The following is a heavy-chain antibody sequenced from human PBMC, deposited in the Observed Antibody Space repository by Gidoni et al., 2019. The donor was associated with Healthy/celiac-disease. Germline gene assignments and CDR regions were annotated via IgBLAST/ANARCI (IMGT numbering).Heavy chain of an antibody. CDR1: GGSISSGSYY. D-gene: IGHD2-15*01. J-gene: IGHJ4*02. CDR3: ARARSPGYCSGGSCYFDY. Sequence: QVQLQESVPGLVTPSQTLSLTCTVPGGSISSGSYYWTWIRQPAGKGLEWMGRIYTSGSTNDNPSLKSRVTISVDTSKNQFALKLSSVTAADTAVYYWARARSPGYCSGGSCYFDYWGQGTLVTVSS. CDR2: IYTSGST. V-gene: IGHV4-61*02.